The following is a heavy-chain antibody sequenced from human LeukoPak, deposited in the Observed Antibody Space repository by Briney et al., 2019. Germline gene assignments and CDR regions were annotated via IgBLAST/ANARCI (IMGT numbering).Heavy chain of an antibody. Sequence: KASETLSLTCTVSGGSISSYYWNWIRQPPGKGLEWIGYVYYSGGTNYNPSLKSRVTISLDTSKNQFSLKLSSVTAADTAVYYCARRANTAPPYYFDYWGQGTLVTVSS. CDR2: VYYSGGT. D-gene: IGHD5-18*01. CDR3: ARRANTAPPYYFDY. CDR1: GGSISSYY. J-gene: IGHJ4*02. V-gene: IGHV4-59*01.